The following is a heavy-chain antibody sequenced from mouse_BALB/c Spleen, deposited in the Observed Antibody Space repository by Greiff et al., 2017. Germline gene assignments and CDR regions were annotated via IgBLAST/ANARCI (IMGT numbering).Heavy chain of an antibody. D-gene: IGHD1-1*01. CDR1: GFTFSDYY. Sequence: EVKLVESGGGLVKPGGSLKLSCAASGFTFSDYYMYWVRQTPEKRLEWVATISDGGSYTYYPDSVKGRFTISRDNAKNNLYLQMSSLKSEDTAMYYCARGYYDYAMDYWGQGTSVTVSS. CDR2: ISDGGSYT. CDR3: ARGYYDYAMDY. V-gene: IGHV5-4*02. J-gene: IGHJ4*01.